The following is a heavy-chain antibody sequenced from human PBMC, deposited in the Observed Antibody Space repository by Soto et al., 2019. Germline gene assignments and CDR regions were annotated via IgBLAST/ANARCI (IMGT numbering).Heavy chain of an antibody. D-gene: IGHD2-2*01. J-gene: IGHJ5*02. V-gene: IGHV3-53*01. CDR2: IYTAGGT. CDR1: GFTVSNTY. CDR3: ARALPVAKGGFDP. Sequence: LRLSCAASGFTVSNTYMTWVRQSPGKGLECVSVIYTAGGTNYADSVKGRFIISRDNSKNTLYLQMNSLRAEDTAVYYCARALPVAKGGFDPWGQGTLVTVSS.